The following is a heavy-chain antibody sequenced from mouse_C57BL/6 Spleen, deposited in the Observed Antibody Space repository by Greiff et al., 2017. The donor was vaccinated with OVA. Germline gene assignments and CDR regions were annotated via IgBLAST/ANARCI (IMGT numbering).Heavy chain of an antibody. CDR1: GYTFTSYW. V-gene: IGHV1-50*01. CDR2: IDPSDSYT. Sequence: QVQLKESGAELVKPGASVKLSCKASGYTFTSYWMQWVKQRPGQGLEWIGEIDPSDSYTNYNQKFKGKATLTVDTSSSTAYMQLSSLTSEDSAVYYCARFHYWYFDVWGTGTTVTVSS. J-gene: IGHJ1*03. CDR3: ARFHYWYFDV.